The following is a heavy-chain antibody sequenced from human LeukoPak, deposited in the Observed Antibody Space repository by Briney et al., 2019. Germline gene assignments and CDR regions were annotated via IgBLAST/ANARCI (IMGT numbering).Heavy chain of an antibody. CDR2: IYYSGST. CDR1: GGSISSYY. D-gene: IGHD2-2*01. CDR3: ARGIAGSCRPDRCYYYYYYMDV. J-gene: IGHJ6*03. Sequence: SETLSLTCTVSGGSISSYYWSWIRQPPGKGLEWIGYIYYSGSTNYNPSLKIRVTISVDTSKNQFSLKLSSVTAADTAVYYCARGIAGSCRPDRCYYYYYYMDVWGKGTTVTVSS. V-gene: IGHV4-59*01.